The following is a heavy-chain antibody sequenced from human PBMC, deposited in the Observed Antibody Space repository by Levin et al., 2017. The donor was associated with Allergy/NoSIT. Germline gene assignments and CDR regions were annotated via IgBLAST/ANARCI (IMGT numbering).Heavy chain of an antibody. CDR3: ARVGYSSGWYSDNWFDP. Sequence: SCAVSGGSISSGGYSWSWIRHPPGKGLEWIGYIYHSGSTYYNPSLKSRVPISVDRSKNQFSLKLSSVTAADTAVYYCARVGYSSGWYSDNWFDPWGQGTLVTVSS. J-gene: IGHJ5*02. D-gene: IGHD6-19*01. CDR2: IYHSGST. CDR1: GGSISSGGYS. V-gene: IGHV4-30-2*01.